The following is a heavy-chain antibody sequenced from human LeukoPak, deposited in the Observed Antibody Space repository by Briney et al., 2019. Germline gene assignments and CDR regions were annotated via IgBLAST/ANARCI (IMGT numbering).Heavy chain of an antibody. D-gene: IGHD2-2*01. Sequence: GGSLRLSCAASGFTFSSHWMSWVRQAPGKGREGVANIKQDGSEKYYVHCVKGRFTISRDNAKNSLYVQMNSLRAEDTAVYYCARDVVYSDTTYYYYYMDVWGKGTTVTVSS. CDR1: GFTFSSHW. J-gene: IGHJ6*03. V-gene: IGHV3-7*01. CDR2: IKQDGSEK. CDR3: ARDVVYSDTTYYYYYMDV.